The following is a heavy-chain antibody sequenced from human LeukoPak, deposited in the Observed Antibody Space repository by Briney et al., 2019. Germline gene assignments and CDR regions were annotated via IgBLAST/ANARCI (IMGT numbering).Heavy chain of an antibody. CDR1: GGSISSGDYY. CDR3: ARERYDLGNAFDI. Sequence: PSETLSLTCTVSGGSISSGDYYWSWIRQPPGKGLEWIGYIYYSGSTYYNPSLKSRVTISVDTSKNQFSLKLSSVTAADTAVYYCARERYDLGNAFDIWGQGTMVTVSS. J-gene: IGHJ3*02. CDR2: IYYSGST. D-gene: IGHD5-12*01. V-gene: IGHV4-30-4*02.